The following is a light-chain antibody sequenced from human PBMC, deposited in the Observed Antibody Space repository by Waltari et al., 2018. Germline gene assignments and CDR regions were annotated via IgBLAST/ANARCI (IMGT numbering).Light chain of an antibody. V-gene: IGLV2-14*03. J-gene: IGLJ2*01. Sequence: QSALSQPASVSGSPGQSITISCTGASRDVGGHDYVSWYQQHPGKAPKLIIRDVHNRPSGVSNRFSGSKSGNTASLTISGLQAEDEADYYCSSYSTSSSLILFGEGTKVTVL. CDR1: SRDVGGHDY. CDR3: SSYSTSSSLIL. CDR2: DVH.